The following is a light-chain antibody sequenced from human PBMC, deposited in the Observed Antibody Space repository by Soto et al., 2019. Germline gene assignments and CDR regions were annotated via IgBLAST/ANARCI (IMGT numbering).Light chain of an antibody. CDR3: QQSYSTPLT. CDR2: AAS. Sequence: DIQMTQSPSSLSASVGDRVTITCRASQTITSFLNWYQQKPGEAPKALIYAASNLQSGVPSRFSGSGSGTDFTLTISSLQPEDSATYYCQQSYSTPLTVGGGTKVEIK. CDR1: QTITSF. V-gene: IGKV1-39*01. J-gene: IGKJ4*01.